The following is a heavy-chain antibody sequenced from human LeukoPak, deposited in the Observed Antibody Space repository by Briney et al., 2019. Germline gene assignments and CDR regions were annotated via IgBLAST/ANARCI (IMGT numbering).Heavy chain of an antibody. CDR3: TRDPGDTAMVYDY. V-gene: IGHV3-74*01. J-gene: IGHJ4*02. Sequence: GGSLRHSCAASGFSFSSYWMHWVRQAPGKGLVWVSRIKSDGSGTIYADSVKGRFTISRDNAKNTLYLQMNSPRAEDTAVYYCTRDPGDTAMVYDYWGQGTLVTVSS. CDR2: IKSDGSGT. CDR1: GFSFSSYW. D-gene: IGHD5-18*01.